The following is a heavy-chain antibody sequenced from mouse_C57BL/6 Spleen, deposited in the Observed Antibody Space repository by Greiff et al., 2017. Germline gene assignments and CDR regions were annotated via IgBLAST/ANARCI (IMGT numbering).Heavy chain of an antibody. V-gene: IGHV1-22*01. D-gene: IGHD1-1*01. CDR2: INPNNGGT. J-gene: IGHJ2*01. Sequence: EVKLQESGPELVKPGASVKMSCKASGYTFTDYNMHWVKQSHGKSLEWIGYINPNNGGTSYNQKFKGKATLTVNKSSSTAYMELRSLTSEDSAVYYCARSFITTVVDYYFDYWGQGTTLTVSS. CDR1: GYTFTDYN. CDR3: ARSFITTVVDYYFDY.